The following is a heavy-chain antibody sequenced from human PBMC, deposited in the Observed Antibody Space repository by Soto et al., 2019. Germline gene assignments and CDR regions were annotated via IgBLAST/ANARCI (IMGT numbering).Heavy chain of an antibody. Sequence: GGSLRLSCAASGFTFSSYAMSWVRQAPGKGLEWVSAIGGSGGSTYYADSVKARFTLSIDNSKNTLYLQMNSLRAEDTAVYYCAKDHYDFWSGFSGRDYYYGMDVWGQGTTVTVSS. D-gene: IGHD3-3*01. CDR1: GFTFSSYA. J-gene: IGHJ6*02. V-gene: IGHV3-23*01. CDR3: AKDHYDFWSGFSGRDYYYGMDV. CDR2: IGGSGGST.